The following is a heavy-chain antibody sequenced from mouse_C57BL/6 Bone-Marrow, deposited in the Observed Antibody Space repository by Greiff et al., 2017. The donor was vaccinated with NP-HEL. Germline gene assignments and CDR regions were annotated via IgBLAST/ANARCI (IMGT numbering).Heavy chain of an antibody. V-gene: IGHV4-1*01. J-gene: IGHJ4*01. Sequence: EVQLQQSGGGLVQPGGSLKLSCAASGIDFSRYWMSWVRRAPGKGLEWIGEINPDSSTINYAPSLKDKFIISRDNAKNTLYLQMSKVRSEDTALYYCARPKLGYYYAMDYWGQGTSVTVSS. CDR3: ARPKLGYYYAMDY. CDR1: GIDFSRYW. D-gene: IGHD4-1*01. CDR2: INPDSSTI.